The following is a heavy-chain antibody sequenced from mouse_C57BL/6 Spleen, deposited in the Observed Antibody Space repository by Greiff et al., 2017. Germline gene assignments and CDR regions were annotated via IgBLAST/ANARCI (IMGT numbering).Heavy chain of an antibody. V-gene: IGHV1-15*01. D-gene: IGHD2-4*01. Sequence: VKLQQSGAELVRPGASVTLSCKASGYTFTDYEMHWVKQTPVHGLEWIGAIDPETGGTAYNQKFKGKAILTADKSSSTAYMELRSLTSEDSAVYYCTRRRDYAWFAYWGQGTLVTVSA. CDR2: IDPETGGT. CDR3: TRRRDYAWFAY. J-gene: IGHJ3*01. CDR1: GYTFTDYE.